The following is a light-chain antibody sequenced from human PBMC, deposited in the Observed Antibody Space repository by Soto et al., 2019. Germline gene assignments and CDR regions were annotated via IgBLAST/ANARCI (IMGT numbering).Light chain of an antibody. CDR1: QSVSSY. V-gene: IGKV3-11*01. J-gene: IGKJ1*01. CDR3: QQRSSWHT. Sequence: EIVLTQSPATLSLSPGERATLSCRASQSVSSYLAWYQQKPGQAPSLLIYDASNRATGIPARFSGSGSGTDFTLTISSLEPEYSAIYYCQQRSSWHTFGQGTKVEIK. CDR2: DAS.